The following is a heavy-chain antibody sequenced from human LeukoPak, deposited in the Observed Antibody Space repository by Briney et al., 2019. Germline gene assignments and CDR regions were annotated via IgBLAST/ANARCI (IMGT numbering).Heavy chain of an antibody. CDR2: IDYDGTVK. Sequence: GGSLRLSCAASGFTFSKYDMYWVRQAPGRRLEWVAFIDYDGTVKYYEDSVKGRFTISRDNSKHTVYLQMNSLRTEDTAIYYCARKFVDYWGQGTLVTVSS. J-gene: IGHJ4*02. CDR1: GFTFSKYD. D-gene: IGHD2-21*01. V-gene: IGHV3-30*02. CDR3: ARKFVDY.